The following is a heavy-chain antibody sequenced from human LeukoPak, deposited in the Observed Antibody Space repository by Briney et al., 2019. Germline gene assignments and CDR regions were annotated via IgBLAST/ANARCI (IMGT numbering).Heavy chain of an antibody. Sequence: ASVKVSCKVSGYTLTELSMHWVRQAPGKGLEWMGGFDPEDGETIYAQKFQGRVTITADKSTSTAYMELSSLRSEDMAVYYCARVYYYDSSSYHQGVDYWGQGTLVTVSS. CDR2: FDPEDGET. CDR3: ARVYYYDSSSYHQGVDY. V-gene: IGHV1-24*01. D-gene: IGHD3-22*01. J-gene: IGHJ4*02. CDR1: GYTLTELS.